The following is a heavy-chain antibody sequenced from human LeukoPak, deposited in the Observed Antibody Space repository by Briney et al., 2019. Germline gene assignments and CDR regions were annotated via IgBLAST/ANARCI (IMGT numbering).Heavy chain of an antibody. CDR2: VSPPGGGT. CDR1: GFTFSNHG. CDR3: AKDGGGSYSYFDY. J-gene: IGHJ4*02. Sequence: GGPLRLSCAASGFTFSNHGMNWVRQAPGKGLEWLSGVSPPGGGTYYADAVKGRFTISRDNSKNTLYLQMNSLRAEDTAVYYCAKDGGGSYSYFDYWGQGTLVTVSS. V-gene: IGHV3-23*01. D-gene: IGHD1-26*01.